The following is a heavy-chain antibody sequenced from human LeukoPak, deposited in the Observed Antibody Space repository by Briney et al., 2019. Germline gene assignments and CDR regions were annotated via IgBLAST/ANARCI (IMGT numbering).Heavy chain of an antibody. CDR2: INSDGSST. CDR1: GFTLSSYW. Sequence: GGSLRLSCAASGFTLSSYWMHWVRQAPGKGLLWVSRINSDGSSTTYADSVKGRFTISRDNSKNTLYLQMNSLRAEDTAVYYCARDGGDYNTYYFDYWGQGTLVTVSS. V-gene: IGHV3-74*01. CDR3: ARDGGDYNTYYFDY. J-gene: IGHJ4*02. D-gene: IGHD4-17*01.